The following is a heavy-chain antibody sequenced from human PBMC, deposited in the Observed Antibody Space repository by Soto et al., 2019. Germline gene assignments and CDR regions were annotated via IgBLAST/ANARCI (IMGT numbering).Heavy chain of an antibody. Sequence: GGSRRLSCEASGFTFSGYWMSWVRLAPGKGLGWVANINQDGSAKFFVDSVKGRFTVFRDNAKSSLYLQMNNLRAEDTAIYYCARRTVTTSYFFDYWGQGTLVTVSS. CDR3: ARRTVTTSYFFDY. CDR1: GFTFSGYW. CDR2: INQDGSAK. V-gene: IGHV3-7*01. J-gene: IGHJ4*02. D-gene: IGHD4-17*01.